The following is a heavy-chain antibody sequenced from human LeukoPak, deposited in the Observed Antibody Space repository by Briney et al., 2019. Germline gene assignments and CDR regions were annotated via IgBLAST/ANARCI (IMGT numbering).Heavy chain of an antibody. CDR2: SRDKVNSHTT. CDR1: GFTFSDHF. CDR3: TRAIVLGGSDL. D-gene: IGHD5/OR15-5a*01. J-gene: IGHJ3*01. Sequence: PGGSLTLSCAASGFTFSDHFMDWVRQAPGKGREWVGRSRDKVNSHTTEYAASVKGRFTISRDDSGNVVYLQMDSLQTEDTAMYYCTRAIVLGGSDLWGQGTMVTVSS. V-gene: IGHV3-72*01.